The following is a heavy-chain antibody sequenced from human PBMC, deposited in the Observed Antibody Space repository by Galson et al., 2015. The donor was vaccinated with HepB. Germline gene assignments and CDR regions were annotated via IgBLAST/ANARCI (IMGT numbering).Heavy chain of an antibody. V-gene: IGHV1-2*02. J-gene: IGHJ4*02. CDR1: GSTSTGHY. Sequence: SVKVSCKASGSTSTGHYIHWVRQAPGQGLQWMGWINPYNGGTVYAQNFQGRITVTRDTSIDTAYMELSSLRSDDTAVYYCARIFGSEGVNLDNWGQGTLVTVSS. D-gene: IGHD2-15*01. CDR3: ARIFGSEGVNLDN. CDR2: INPYNGGT.